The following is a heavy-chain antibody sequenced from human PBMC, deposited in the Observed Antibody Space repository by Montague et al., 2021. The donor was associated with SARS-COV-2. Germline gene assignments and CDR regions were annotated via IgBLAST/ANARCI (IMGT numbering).Heavy chain of an antibody. D-gene: IGHD6-13*01. Sequence: CAISGDSVSSNIATWNWIRQSPSRGLEWLGRTYYRSKWYNDYAESVKSRITIDPDTSKHQFSLHLNSVTPEDTAVYYCARGTAAGTNFDYWGQGTLVTVSS. CDR3: ARGTAAGTNFDY. CDR1: GDSVSSNIAT. V-gene: IGHV6-1*01. CDR2: TYYRSKWYN. J-gene: IGHJ4*02.